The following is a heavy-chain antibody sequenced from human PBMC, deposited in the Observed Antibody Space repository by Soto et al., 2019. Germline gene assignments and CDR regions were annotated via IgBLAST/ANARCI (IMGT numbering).Heavy chain of an antibody. Sequence: QVQLVQSGAEVKKPGASVKVSCKASGYTFTSYGISWVRQAPGQGLEWMGWISAYNGNTTYAQKLQGRVTMTTDTSASTAYTVRRSLRAADTGVCYWASGGDASAIWGQGTTGTVSS. D-gene: IGHD3-16*01. CDR1: GYTFTSYG. CDR2: ISAYNGNT. V-gene: IGHV1-18*01. J-gene: IGHJ3*02. CDR3: ASGGDASAI.